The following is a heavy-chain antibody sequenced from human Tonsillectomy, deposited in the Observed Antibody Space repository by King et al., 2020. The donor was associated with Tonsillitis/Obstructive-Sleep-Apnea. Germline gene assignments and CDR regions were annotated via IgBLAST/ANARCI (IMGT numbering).Heavy chain of an antibody. CDR1: GVMVERVT. V-gene: IGHV3-43*01. CDR2: SSREGRNT. D-gene: IGHD5/OR15-5a*01. CDR3: TKEAVYTKWRIES. Sequence: VQRGEAGGGGVQQGGAQRRACAAEGVMVERVTMQWVGEEPGKGMEWGARSSREGRNTKYADSVKGRFSSARDKSKNSLYRQMNSLRTEDTALYYCTKEAVYTKWRIESWGQGTLVTVSS. J-gene: IGHJ4*02.